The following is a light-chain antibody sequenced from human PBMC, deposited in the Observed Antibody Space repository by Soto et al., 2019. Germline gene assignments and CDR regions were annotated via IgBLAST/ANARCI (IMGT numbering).Light chain of an antibody. CDR3: QQCGSSPWT. V-gene: IGKV3-20*01. J-gene: IGKJ1*01. Sequence: EIVLAQSPGTLSLSPGERATLSCRASQSVSSSYLAWYQQKPGRAPRLLIYDTSNRATGIPDRFSASGSGTDFTLSISSLEPEDFGVYFCQQCGSSPWTFGQGTKVEIK. CDR2: DTS. CDR1: QSVSSSY.